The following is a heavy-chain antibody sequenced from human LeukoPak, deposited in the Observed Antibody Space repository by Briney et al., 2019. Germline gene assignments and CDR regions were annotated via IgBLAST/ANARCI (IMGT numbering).Heavy chain of an antibody. V-gene: IGHV3-7*01. CDR2: IKQDGSEK. CDR1: GFTFSSYW. J-gene: IGHJ4*02. D-gene: IGHD3-22*01. Sequence: GGSLRLSGAASGFTFSSYWMSWVRQAPGKGLEWVANIKQDGSEKYYVDSVKGQFTISRDNAKNSLYLQMNSLRAEDTAVYYCARRQGSYFDTSGYYYGWGQGTLVTVSS. CDR3: ARRQGSYFDTSGYYYG.